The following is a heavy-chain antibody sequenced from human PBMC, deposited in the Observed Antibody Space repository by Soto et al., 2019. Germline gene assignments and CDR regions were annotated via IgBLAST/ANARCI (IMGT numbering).Heavy chain of an antibody. Sequence: SETLSLTCAVYGGSFSGYYWSWIRQPPGKGLEWIGEINHSGSTNYNPSLKSRVTISIDTSKNQSSLKPSSVTAADTAVYYCASGYPITGTTRWGQGTLVTVSS. D-gene: IGHD1-20*01. CDR2: INHSGST. CDR1: GGSFSGYY. J-gene: IGHJ4*02. V-gene: IGHV4-34*01. CDR3: ASGYPITGTTR.